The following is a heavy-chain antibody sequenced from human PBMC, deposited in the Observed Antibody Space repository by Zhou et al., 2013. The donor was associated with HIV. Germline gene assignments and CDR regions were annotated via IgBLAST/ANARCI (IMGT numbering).Heavy chain of an antibody. CDR3: ARALWFGTVHKYYYYYMDV. CDR1: GGTFSSYA. J-gene: IGHJ6*03. CDR2: IIPIFGTA. D-gene: IGHD3-10*01. Sequence: QVQLVQSGAEVKKPGSSVKVSCKASGGTFSSYAISWVRQAPGQGLEWMGGIIPIFGTANYAQKFQGRVTITTDESTSTAYMELSSLRSEDTAVYYCARALWFGTVHKYYYYYMDVWGKGTTVTVSS. V-gene: IGHV1-69*05.